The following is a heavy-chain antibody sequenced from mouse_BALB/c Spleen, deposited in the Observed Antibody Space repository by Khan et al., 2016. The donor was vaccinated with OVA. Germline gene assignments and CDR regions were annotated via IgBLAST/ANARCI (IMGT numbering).Heavy chain of an antibody. CDR3: ASKSYGKGAY. CDR2: ISYDGTN. CDR1: GYSITSGYY. V-gene: IGHV3-6*02. D-gene: IGHD2-1*01. J-gene: IGHJ3*01. Sequence: EVQLQESGPGLVKPSQSLSLTCSVTGYSITSGYYWNWIRQFPGNKLEWMGYISYDGTNKYNPSLGNRISITRDTSKNQFFLKLNSVTTEDTATYFCASKSYGKGAYWGQGTLVTVSA.